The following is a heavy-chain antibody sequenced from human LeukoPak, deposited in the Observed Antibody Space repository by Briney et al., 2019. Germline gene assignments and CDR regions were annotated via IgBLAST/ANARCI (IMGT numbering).Heavy chain of an antibody. CDR3: AKDLGGTGWGYYFDY. CDR2: ITWDGGSA. Sequence: GRSLRLSCEASGFKFEEYTMSWIRQAPGKGLEWVSLITWDGGSAIYADSVKGRFTTSRDNSKKSLFLQMDSLRTEDTAFYYCAKDLGGTGWGYYFDYWGQGTLVTVSS. J-gene: IGHJ4*02. V-gene: IGHV3-43*01. CDR1: GFKFEEYT. D-gene: IGHD6-19*01.